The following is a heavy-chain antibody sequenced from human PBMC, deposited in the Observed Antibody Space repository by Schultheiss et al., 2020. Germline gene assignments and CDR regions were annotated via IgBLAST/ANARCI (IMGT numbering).Heavy chain of an antibody. CDR2: ISGSGGST. Sequence: GGSLRLSCAASGFTFSSYSMNWVRQAPGKGLEWVSTISGSGGSTYYADSVKGRFTISRDNSKNTLYLQMNSLRAEDTAVYYCARGILTGYQSYGMDVWGQGTTVTVSS. D-gene: IGHD3-9*01. V-gene: IGHV3-23*01. J-gene: IGHJ6*02. CDR1: GFTFSSYS. CDR3: ARGILTGYQSYGMDV.